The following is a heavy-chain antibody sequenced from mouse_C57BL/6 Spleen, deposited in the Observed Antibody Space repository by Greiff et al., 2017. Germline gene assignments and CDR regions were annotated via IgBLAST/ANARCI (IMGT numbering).Heavy chain of an antibody. D-gene: IGHD2-3*01. J-gene: IGHJ3*01. CDR2: FYPGNGST. V-gene: IGHV1-62-2*01. CDR3: ARGEDYDDFAY. Sequence: VQLKQSGAELVKPGASVKMSCKASGYTFTEYSIHWVKQRPGQGLEWIGWFYPGNGSTKYNEKFKDKATLTADKSSSTAYMELSRLTSEDSAVYFCARGEDYDDFAYWGQGTMVTVSA. CDR1: GYTFTEYS.